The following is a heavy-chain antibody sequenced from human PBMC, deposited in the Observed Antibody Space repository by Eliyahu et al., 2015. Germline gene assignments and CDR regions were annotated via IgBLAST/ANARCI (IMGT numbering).Heavy chain of an antibody. D-gene: IGHD3-16*01. CDR3: AKGPLGGPYYYYYGMDV. V-gene: IGHV3-30*18. CDR1: G. CDR2: ISYDGSNK. Sequence: GMHWVRQAPGKGLEWVAVISYDGSNKYYADSVKGRFTISRDNSKNTLYLQMNSLRAEDTAVYYCAKGPLGGPYYYYYGMDVWGQGTTVTVSS. J-gene: IGHJ6*02.